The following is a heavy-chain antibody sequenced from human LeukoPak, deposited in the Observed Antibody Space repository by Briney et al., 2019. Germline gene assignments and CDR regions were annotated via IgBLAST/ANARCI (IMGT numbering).Heavy chain of an antibody. CDR1: GGSISSGGYY. V-gene: IGHV4-31*03. CDR2: IYYSGST. J-gene: IGHJ4*02. D-gene: IGHD3-10*01. CDR3: ARTYYYGSGSYRICYFDY. Sequence: SETLSLTCTVSGGSISSGGYYWSWIRQHPGKGLEWIGYIYYSGSTYYNPSLKSRVTISVDTSKNQFSLKLSSVTAADTAMYYCARTYYYGSGSYRICYFDYWGQGTLVTVSS.